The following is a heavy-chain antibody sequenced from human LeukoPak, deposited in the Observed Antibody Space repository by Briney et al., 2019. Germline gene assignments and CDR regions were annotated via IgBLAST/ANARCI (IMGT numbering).Heavy chain of an antibody. CDR2: TSGSGGST. CDR3: AKDAQITYYDILTGYYYFDY. Sequence: GGSLRLSCAASGFTFSSYAMSWVRQAPGKGLEWVSATSGSGGSTYYADSVKGRFTISRDNSKNTLYLQMNSLRAEDTAVYYCAKDAQITYYDILTGYYYFDYWGQGTLVTVSS. V-gene: IGHV3-23*01. J-gene: IGHJ4*02. D-gene: IGHD3-9*01. CDR1: GFTFSSYA.